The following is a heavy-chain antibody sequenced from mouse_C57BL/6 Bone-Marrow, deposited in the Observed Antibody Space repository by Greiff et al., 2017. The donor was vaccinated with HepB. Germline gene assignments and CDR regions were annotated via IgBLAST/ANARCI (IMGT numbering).Heavy chain of an antibody. CDR3: TRAYYGSSWDY. V-gene: IGHV14-4*01. CDR1: GFNIKDDY. D-gene: IGHD1-1*01. CDR2: IDPENGDT. Sequence: EVQRVESGAELVRPGASVKLSCTASGFNIKDDYMHWVKQRPEQGLEWIGWIDPENGDTEYASKFQGKATITADTSSNTAYLQLSSLTSEDTAVYYCTRAYYGSSWDYWGQGTTLTVSS. J-gene: IGHJ2*01.